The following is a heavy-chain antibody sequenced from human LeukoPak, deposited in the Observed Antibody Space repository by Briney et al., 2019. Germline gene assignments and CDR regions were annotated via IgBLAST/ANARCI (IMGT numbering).Heavy chain of an antibody. Sequence: GGSLRLSCAASGFTFDDYGMSWVRQAPGKGLEWVSGINWNGGSTGYADSVKGRFTISRDNAKNSLYLQMNSLRAEDTALYYCARVCGGDCYHYDAFDIWGQGTMVTVSS. J-gene: IGHJ3*02. V-gene: IGHV3-20*04. CDR2: INWNGGST. CDR1: GFTFDDYG. D-gene: IGHD2-21*02. CDR3: ARVCGGDCYHYDAFDI.